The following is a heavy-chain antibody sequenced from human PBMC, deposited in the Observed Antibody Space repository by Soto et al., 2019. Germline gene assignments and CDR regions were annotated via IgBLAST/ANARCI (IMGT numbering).Heavy chain of an antibody. D-gene: IGHD1-26*01. CDR3: ARVGQAGWYFDL. J-gene: IGHJ2*01. V-gene: IGHV3-74*01. Sequence: EVQLVESGGGLVQPGGSLRLSCVASGFSFSSYWMHWVSQAPGKGLVWVSRIKTDGSITTYADSVKGRFTISRDNAKNTLYLQMNTLRAEDTAVYYGARVGQAGWYFDLWGRGTLVTVSS. CDR1: GFSFSSYW. CDR2: IKTDGSIT.